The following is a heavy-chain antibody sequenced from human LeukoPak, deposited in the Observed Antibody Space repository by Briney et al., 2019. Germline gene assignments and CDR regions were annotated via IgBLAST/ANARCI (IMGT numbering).Heavy chain of an antibody. J-gene: IGHJ6*03. CDR1: GGSISSYY. V-gene: IGHV4-59*01. Sequence: PSETLSLTCTVSGGSISSYYWSWIRQPPGKGLEWIGSMYYSGSTNYNPSLKSRVTISVDTSKNQFSLKLSSVTAADTAVYYCARDLVGITPFYPSVYYMGVWGKGTTVTVSS. CDR3: ARDLVGITPFYPSVYYMGV. CDR2: MYYSGST. D-gene: IGHD3-3*01.